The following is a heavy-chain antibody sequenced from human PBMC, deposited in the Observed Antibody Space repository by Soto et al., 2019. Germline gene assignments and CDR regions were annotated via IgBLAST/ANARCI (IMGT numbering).Heavy chain of an antibody. D-gene: IGHD6-13*01. CDR2: IVPIYRTA. CDR1: GGTFSSYR. Sequence: ASVKVSCKASGGTFSSYRFNWVRQARGQGLEWLGGIVPIYRTADYAQKFQGRVTITADESTRTVYMELGSLKSQDTALYYCARDSGAKLSSSWGQGTLVTVSS. J-gene: IGHJ4*02. CDR3: ARDSGAKLSSS. V-gene: IGHV1-69*13.